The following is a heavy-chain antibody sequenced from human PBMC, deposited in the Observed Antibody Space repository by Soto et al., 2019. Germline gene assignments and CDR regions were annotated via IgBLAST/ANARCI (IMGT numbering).Heavy chain of an antibody. D-gene: IGHD2-15*01. V-gene: IGHV1-69*06. CDR2: IIPIFGTA. Sequence: QVQLVQSGAEVKKPGSSVKVSCKASGGTFSSYAISWVRQAPGQGLEWMGGIIPIFGTANYAQKFQGRVTITADKSTSTAYMELSSLRSEDTAVYYCARVTTDCSGGRCFLTPFDPWGQGTLVTVSS. J-gene: IGHJ5*02. CDR3: ARVTTDCSGGRCFLTPFDP. CDR1: GGTFSSYA.